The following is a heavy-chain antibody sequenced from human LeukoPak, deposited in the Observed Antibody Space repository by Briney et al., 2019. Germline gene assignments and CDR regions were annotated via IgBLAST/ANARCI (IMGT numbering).Heavy chain of an antibody. J-gene: IGHJ4*02. Sequence: PGGSLRLSCAASGFTFSSYWMSWVRQAPGKGLEWVANIKQDGSEKYYVDSVKGRFTISRDNAKNSLYLQMNSLRAEDTAVYYCARVTYYGFWSGYSDYWGQGTLVTVSS. CDR2: IKQDGSEK. CDR3: ARVTYYGFWSGYSDY. CDR1: GFTFSSYW. V-gene: IGHV3-7*01. D-gene: IGHD3-3*01.